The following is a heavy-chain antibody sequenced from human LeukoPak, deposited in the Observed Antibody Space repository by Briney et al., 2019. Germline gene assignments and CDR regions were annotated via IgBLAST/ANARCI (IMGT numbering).Heavy chain of an antibody. CDR3: ARLAYDFWSGYSDY. J-gene: IGHJ4*02. D-gene: IGHD3-3*01. CDR2: ISSNGGST. V-gene: IGHV3-64*01. Sequence: GSLRLSCAASGFTFSSYAMHWVRQAPGKGLEYVSAISSNGGSTYYANSAKGRFTISRDNSKNTLYLQMGSLRAEDMAVYYCARLAYDFWSGYSDYWGQGTLVTVSS. CDR1: GFTFSSYA.